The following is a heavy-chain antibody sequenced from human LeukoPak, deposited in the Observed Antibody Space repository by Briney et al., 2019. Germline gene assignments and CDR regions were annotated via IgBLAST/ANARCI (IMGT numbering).Heavy chain of an antibody. CDR3: ARDGVLESSSWYTGGDY. CDR2: ISYDGSNK. Sequence: QPGGSLRLSCAASGFTFSSYAMSWVRQAPGKGLEWAAVISYDGSNKYYADSVKGRFTISRDNSKNTLYLQMNSLRAEDTAVYYCARDGVLESSSWYTGGDYWGQGTLVTVSS. CDR1: GFTFSSYA. J-gene: IGHJ4*02. V-gene: IGHV3-30-3*01. D-gene: IGHD6-13*01.